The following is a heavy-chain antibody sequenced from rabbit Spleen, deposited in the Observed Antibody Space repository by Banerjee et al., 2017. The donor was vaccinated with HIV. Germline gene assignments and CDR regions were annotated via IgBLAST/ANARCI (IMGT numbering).Heavy chain of an antibody. J-gene: IGHJ6*01. CDR1: GFSFNKKYV. V-gene: IGHV1S45*01. D-gene: IGHD8-1*01. Sequence: QEQLEESGGDLVKPEGSLTLTCTASGFSFNKKYVMCWVRQAPGKGLEWIACINSNTGNNVYASWAKGPFTISKTSSTTVTPQMTSLTAADTATYYCARDTGSSFSTYGMDLWGPGTLVTVS. CDR3: ARDTGSSFSTYGMDL. CDR2: INSNTGNN.